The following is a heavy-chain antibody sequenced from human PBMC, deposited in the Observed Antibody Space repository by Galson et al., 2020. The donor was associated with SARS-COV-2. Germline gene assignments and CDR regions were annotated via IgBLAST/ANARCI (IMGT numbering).Heavy chain of an antibody. Sequence: GGSLRLSCTASGFIFSDYAMHWVRQAPGKGLEYVSAISSNGGTSFYADSVNGRFTMSRDNSKNMFYLQMTALRLEDTAFYYCLSYSSTRQNHWGQGTLVTVSS. CDR1: GFIFSDYA. CDR2: ISSNGGTS. V-gene: IGHV3-64D*06. D-gene: IGHD2-2*01. CDR3: LSYSSTRQNH. J-gene: IGHJ5*02.